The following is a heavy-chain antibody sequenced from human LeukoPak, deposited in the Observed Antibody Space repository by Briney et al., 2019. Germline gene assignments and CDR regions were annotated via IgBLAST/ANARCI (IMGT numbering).Heavy chain of an antibody. CDR2: ISSNGGST. CDR3: VKGHLVWELGDYFDY. J-gene: IGHJ4*02. Sequence: GGSLRLSCSASGFTFSSYAMHWVRPAPGKGLEYVSAISSNGGSTYYADSVKGRFTICRDNSKNTLYLQMSSLRAEDTAVYYCVKGHLVWELGDYFDYWGQGTLVSVSS. CDR1: GFTFSSYA. D-gene: IGHD1-26*01. V-gene: IGHV3-64D*09.